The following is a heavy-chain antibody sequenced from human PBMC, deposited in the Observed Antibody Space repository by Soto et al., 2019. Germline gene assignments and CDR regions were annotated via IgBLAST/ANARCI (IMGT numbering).Heavy chain of an antibody. CDR1: GFTFSSYG. CDR2: ISSDGNTK. Sequence: QPGGSLRLSCVASGFTFSSYGIHWGRQAPGKGLEWVAVISSDGNTKYYADSMKGRFTISRDNSRNTLYLQMDSLRPEDTAVYYCAKEVTVAGDLDYWGHGTLVTVSS. J-gene: IGHJ4*01. D-gene: IGHD6-19*01. CDR3: AKEVTVAGDLDY. V-gene: IGHV3-30*18.